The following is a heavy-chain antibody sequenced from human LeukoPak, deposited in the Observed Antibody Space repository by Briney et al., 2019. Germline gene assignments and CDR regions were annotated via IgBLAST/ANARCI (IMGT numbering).Heavy chain of an antibody. CDR2: ISAYNGNT. D-gene: IGHD3-10*01. Sequence: GASVKVSCKASGYIFTDYYLHWVRQAPGQGLEWMGWISAYNGNTNYAQKLQGRVTMTTDTSTSTAYMELRSLRSDDTAVYYCARDEVSRQKVAGTDLSNWGQGTLVTVSS. J-gene: IGHJ4*02. CDR3: ARDEVSRQKVAGTDLSN. V-gene: IGHV1-18*04. CDR1: GYIFTDYY.